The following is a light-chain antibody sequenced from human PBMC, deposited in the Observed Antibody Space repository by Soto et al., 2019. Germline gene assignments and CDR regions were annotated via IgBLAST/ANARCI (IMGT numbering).Light chain of an antibody. Sequence: EIVMTQSPATLSVSPGERATLSCRASQSVSSNLAWYQQKPGQAPRLLIYGASTRATGITARFSGSGSGTEFTLTISSLQSEDCAVYYCQHYNDWVKTFGQGTKVEIK. CDR3: QHYNDWVKT. J-gene: IGKJ2*01. V-gene: IGKV3-15*01. CDR1: QSVSSN. CDR2: GAS.